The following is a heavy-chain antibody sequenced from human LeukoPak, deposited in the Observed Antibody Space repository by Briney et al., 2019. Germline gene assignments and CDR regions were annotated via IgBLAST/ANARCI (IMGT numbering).Heavy chain of an antibody. CDR3: ARLVAAVEYFQH. J-gene: IGHJ1*01. CDR2: ISAYNGNT. Sequence: ASVKVSCKASGYTFTTYGISWVRQAPGQGLEWMGWISAYNGNTNYAQKLQGRVTMTTDTSTSTAYMGLRSLRSDDTAVYYCARLVAAVEYFQHWGQGTLVTVSS. CDR1: GYTFTTYG. V-gene: IGHV1-18*01. D-gene: IGHD6-13*01.